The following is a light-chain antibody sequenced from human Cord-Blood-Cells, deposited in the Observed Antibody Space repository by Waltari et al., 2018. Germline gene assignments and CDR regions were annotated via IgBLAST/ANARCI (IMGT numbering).Light chain of an antibody. J-gene: IGKJ2*01. CDR2: GAS. CDR3: QQYNNWPPYT. Sequence: EIVMTQSPATLSVSPGERATLSCRASQSVSSKLAWYQQKPGKAPRLLSYGASTRATGIPARFSGSGSGTEFTLTISSLQSEDFAVYYCQQYNNWPPYTFGQGTKLEIK. V-gene: IGKV3-15*01. CDR1: QSVSSK.